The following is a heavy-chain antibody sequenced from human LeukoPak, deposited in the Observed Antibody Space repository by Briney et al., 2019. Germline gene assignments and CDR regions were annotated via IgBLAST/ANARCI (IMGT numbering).Heavy chain of an antibody. CDR2: INPNSSGT. CDR3: ARDGGNQLLPDAFDI. Sequence: ASVKVSCKASGYTFTGYYMHWVRQAAGQGLEWMGWINPNSSGTNYAQKFQGRVTMTRDTSISTAYMELSRLRSDDTAVYYCARDGGNQLLPDAFDIWGQGTMVTVSS. CDR1: GYTFTGYY. V-gene: IGHV1-2*02. D-gene: IGHD2-2*01. J-gene: IGHJ3*02.